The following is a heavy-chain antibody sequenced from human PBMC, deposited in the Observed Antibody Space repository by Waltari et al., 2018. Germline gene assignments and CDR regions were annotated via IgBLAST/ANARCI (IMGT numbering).Heavy chain of an antibody. V-gene: IGHV3-7*01. CDR2: IKPDGSEE. J-gene: IGHJ4*02. CDR3: ARDDGIRTVDY. Sequence: EVQLVESGGGLVQPGGSLRLSCADSGFTFSSDRISWVRQAPGKGLECVANIKPDGSEEYSVDSVKGRFTISRDNAKNSLYLQMNSLRAEDTAVYYCARDDGIRTVDYWGQGTLVTVSS. D-gene: IGHD1-20*01. CDR1: GFTFSSDR.